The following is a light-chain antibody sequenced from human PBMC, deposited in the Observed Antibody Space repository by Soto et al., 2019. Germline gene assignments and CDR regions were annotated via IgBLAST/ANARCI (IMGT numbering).Light chain of an antibody. CDR1: QTVSSNY. CDR3: QLRVNWPPLYT. J-gene: IGKJ2*01. V-gene: IGKV3D-20*02. CDR2: GAS. Sequence: ENVLTQSPDTLSLSPGEGATLSCRASQTVSSNYLAWYQHRPGQAPKLIIHGASYTAPGIPDRFSGSGSGADFTLTISRLEPEDFAVYFCQLRVNWPPLYTFGQGTKLEIK.